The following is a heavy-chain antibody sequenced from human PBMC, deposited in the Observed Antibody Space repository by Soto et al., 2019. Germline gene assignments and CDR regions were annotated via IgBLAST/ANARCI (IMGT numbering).Heavy chain of an antibody. D-gene: IGHD3-22*01. CDR3: AIRASYYDSSGYFDY. J-gene: IGHJ4*02. Sequence: EVQLVESGGGLVQPGGSLRLSCAASGFTFSSYWMHWVRQAPGKGLVWVSRINSDGSSRSYADSVKGRFTISRDNAKNTLYLQMNSLRAEDTAVYYCAIRASYYDSSGYFDYWGQGTLVTVSS. CDR1: GFTFSSYW. V-gene: IGHV3-74*01. CDR2: INSDGSSR.